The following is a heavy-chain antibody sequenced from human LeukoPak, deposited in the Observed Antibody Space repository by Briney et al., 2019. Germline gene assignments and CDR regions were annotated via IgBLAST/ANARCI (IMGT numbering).Heavy chain of an antibody. Sequence: GGSLRLSCAASGFIFDDYAMHWVRQPPGKGLEWVSLISWDGGSTYYADSVKGRFTISRDNSKNSLSLQMSSLRTEDTALYYCAKDLYASRFHYFDYWGQGTLVTVSS. J-gene: IGHJ4*02. V-gene: IGHV3-43*01. CDR1: GFIFDDYA. CDR3: AKDLYASRFHYFDY. CDR2: ISWDGGST. D-gene: IGHD3-10*01.